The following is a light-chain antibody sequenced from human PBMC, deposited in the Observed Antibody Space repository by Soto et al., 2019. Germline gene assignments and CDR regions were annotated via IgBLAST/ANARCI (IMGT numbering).Light chain of an antibody. CDR2: RDS. CDR3: QVWDSSNAYVV. CDR1: NIGSKN. Sequence: SYELTQPLSVSVALGQTARITCGGNNIGSKNVNWYQQKPGQAPVMVIYRDSNRPSGIPERFSGSNSGNTATLNISRAQAGDEADYYCQVWDSSNAYVVFGGGTKLTVL. V-gene: IGLV3-9*01. J-gene: IGLJ2*01.